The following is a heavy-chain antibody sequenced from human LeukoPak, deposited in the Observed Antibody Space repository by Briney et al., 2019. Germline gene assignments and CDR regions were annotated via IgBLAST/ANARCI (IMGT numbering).Heavy chain of an antibody. J-gene: IGHJ4*02. Sequence: GGSLRLSCAASGFIFSSYGMHWVRQAPGKGLEWVAVIWYDGSNKYYADSVKGRFTISRDNSKNTLYLQMNSLRAEDTAVYYCARGTRYDSSGYYSQDLDYWGQGTLVTVSS. CDR2: IWYDGSNK. CDR1: GFIFSSYG. D-gene: IGHD3-22*01. CDR3: ARGTRYDSSGYYSQDLDY. V-gene: IGHV3-33*01.